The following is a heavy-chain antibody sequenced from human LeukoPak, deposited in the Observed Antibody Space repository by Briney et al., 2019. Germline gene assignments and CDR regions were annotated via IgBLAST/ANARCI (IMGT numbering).Heavy chain of an antibody. J-gene: IGHJ3*02. CDR3: ARGSLINAVNLDSITMIVPSPRRGYDAFDI. Sequence: PGGSLRLSCAASGFTFSSYGMHWVRQAPGKGLEWVAVISYDGSNKYYADSVKGRFTISRDNSKNTLYLQMNSLRAEDTAVYYCARGSLINAVNLDSITMIVPSPRRGYDAFDIWGQGTMVTVSS. CDR2: ISYDGSNK. D-gene: IGHD3-22*01. CDR1: GFTFSSYG. V-gene: IGHV3-30*03.